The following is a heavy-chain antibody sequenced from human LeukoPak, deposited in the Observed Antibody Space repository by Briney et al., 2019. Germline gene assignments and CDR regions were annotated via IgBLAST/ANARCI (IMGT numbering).Heavy chain of an antibody. V-gene: IGHV3-74*01. J-gene: IGHJ5*02. CDR2: ISFDGSDA. CDR1: GFTFSGFW. Sequence: PGGSLRLSCAASGFTFSGFWMHWVRQAPGKGLVWVSCISFDGSDATYADSVKGRFTISRDNAKNTLHLQMDSLTVEDTAVYYCALSNWMDPWGQGTLVTVSS. D-gene: IGHD2/OR15-2a*01. CDR3: ALSNWMDP.